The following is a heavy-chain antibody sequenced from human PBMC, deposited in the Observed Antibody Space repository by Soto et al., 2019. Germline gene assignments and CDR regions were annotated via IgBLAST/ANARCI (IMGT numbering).Heavy chain of an antibody. V-gene: IGHV1-18*04. CDR2: ISAYNGNT. D-gene: IGHD3-10*01. CDR3: ARHNRTPLLWFGELSS. J-gene: IGHJ4*02. Sequence: GASVKVSCKASGYTFTSYGISWVRQAPGQGLKWMGWISAYNGNTNYAQKLQGRVTMTTDTSTSTAYMELRSLRSDDTAVYYCARHNRTPLLWFGELSSWGQGTLVTVSS. CDR1: GYTFTSYG.